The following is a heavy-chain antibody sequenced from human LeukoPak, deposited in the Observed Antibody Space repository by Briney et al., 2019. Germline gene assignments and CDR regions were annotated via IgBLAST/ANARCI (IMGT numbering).Heavy chain of an antibody. J-gene: IGHJ1*01. CDR2: IKSKTDGGTT. Sequence: GGSLRLSCAAPGFTFSNAWMSWVRQAPGKGLEWVGRIKSKTDGGTTDYAAPVKGRFTISRDDSKNTLYLQMNSLKTEDTAVHYCTTIDLTYYYDSSGYRFAEYFQHWGQGTLVTVSS. CDR1: GFTFSNAW. D-gene: IGHD3-22*01. V-gene: IGHV3-15*01. CDR3: TTIDLTYYYDSSGYRFAEYFQH.